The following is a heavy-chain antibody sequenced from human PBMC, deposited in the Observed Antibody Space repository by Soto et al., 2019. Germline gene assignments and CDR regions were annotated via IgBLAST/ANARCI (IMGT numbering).Heavy chain of an antibody. CDR2: IWYDGSNK. V-gene: IGHV3-33*01. CDR1: GLTFSSYG. Sequence: PGGSLRLSCAASGLTFSSYGMHWVRQASGKGLEWVAVIWYDGSNKYYADSVKGRFTISRDNSKNTLYLQMNSLRAEDTAVYYCARSLSCQTRGERNYYYGMDVWGQGTTVTVSS. D-gene: IGHD1-1*01. J-gene: IGHJ6*02. CDR3: ARSLSCQTRGERNYYYGMDV.